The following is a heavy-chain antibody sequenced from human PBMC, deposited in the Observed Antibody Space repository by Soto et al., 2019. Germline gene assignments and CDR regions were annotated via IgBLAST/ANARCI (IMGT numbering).Heavy chain of an antibody. CDR3: ARVEAVASLYNYHGLDV. J-gene: IGHJ6*02. Sequence: QVQLVPSGAEVKKPGSSVKVSCKVSGGTFSNYAIDWVRLAPGHGLEWMGGIVPIFGTTYYTQKFQGRATIIADDSTTPAYLEMSSLRSEVTAIYYCARVEAVASLYNYHGLDVWGQGTAVTVAS. V-gene: IGHV1-69*12. D-gene: IGHD6-19*01. CDR1: GGTFSNYA. CDR2: IVPIFGTT.